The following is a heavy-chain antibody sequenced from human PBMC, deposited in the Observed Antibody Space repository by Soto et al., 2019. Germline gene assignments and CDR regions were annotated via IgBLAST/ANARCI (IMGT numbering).Heavy chain of an antibody. Sequence: GVSVPVSCKASGYTFTSNYMRWVRQAPGQGLEWMGIINPSGGSTSYAQKFQGRVTMTRDTSTSTVYMELSSLRSEDTAVYYCARTPEYNWNYLGPNWFDPWGQGTLVTVSS. CDR3: ARTPEYNWNYLGPNWFDP. CDR1: GYTFTSNY. V-gene: IGHV1-46*03. CDR2: INPSGGST. D-gene: IGHD1-7*01. J-gene: IGHJ5*02.